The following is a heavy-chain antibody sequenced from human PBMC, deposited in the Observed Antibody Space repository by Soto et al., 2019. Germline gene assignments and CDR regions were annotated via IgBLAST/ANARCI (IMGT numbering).Heavy chain of an antibody. CDR2: IYTSGST. Sequence: SETLSLTCTVSGGSTSSYYWSWIRQPAGKGLEWIGRIYTSGSTNYNPSLKSRVTMSVDTSKNQFSLKLSSVTAADTAVYYCARVLPYYYDSSGYYSTHWFDPWGQGTLVTDS. CDR1: GGSTSSYY. J-gene: IGHJ5*02. V-gene: IGHV4-4*07. CDR3: ARVLPYYYDSSGYYSTHWFDP. D-gene: IGHD3-22*01.